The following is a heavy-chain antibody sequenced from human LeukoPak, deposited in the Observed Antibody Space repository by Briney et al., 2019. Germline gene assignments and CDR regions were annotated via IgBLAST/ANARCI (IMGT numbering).Heavy chain of an antibody. J-gene: IGHJ4*02. CDR3: ARAVRLSDY. Sequence: GGSLRLSCAASGFTFGSYWMSWVRQTPGKGLEWVANIRQDGSEKYYVDSVKGRFTISRDNAKNSLYLQMNSLRAEDTAVYYCARAVRLSDYWGQGTLVTVSS. CDR2: IRQDGSEK. D-gene: IGHD6-6*01. V-gene: IGHV3-7*01. CDR1: GFTFGSYW.